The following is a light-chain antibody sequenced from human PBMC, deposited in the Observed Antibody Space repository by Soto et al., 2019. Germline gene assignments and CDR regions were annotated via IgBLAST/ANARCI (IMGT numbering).Light chain of an antibody. Sequence: EIVLTQSPATLSLSPGERATLSCRASQSISSNLAWYRQKLGQAPRLLIYRASTRATGIPARFSGSGSGTDFTLTISSLEPEDFAVYYCQQRSTWPPFSFGPGTKVDIK. CDR1: QSISSN. J-gene: IGKJ3*01. CDR2: RAS. V-gene: IGKV3-11*01. CDR3: QQRSTWPPFS.